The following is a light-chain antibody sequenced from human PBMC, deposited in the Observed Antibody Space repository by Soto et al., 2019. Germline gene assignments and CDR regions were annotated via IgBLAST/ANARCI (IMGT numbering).Light chain of an antibody. Sequence: EIVLTQSPGTLSLSPGERATLSCRASQSVSSSYLAWYQQKPGQAPGLLIYGASSRATGIPDRFSGRGSGTDFTLTISRLEPEDFAVYYCQQYGSSPLWTFGQGTKVEIK. CDR1: QSVSSSY. CDR3: QQYGSSPLWT. J-gene: IGKJ1*01. CDR2: GAS. V-gene: IGKV3-20*01.